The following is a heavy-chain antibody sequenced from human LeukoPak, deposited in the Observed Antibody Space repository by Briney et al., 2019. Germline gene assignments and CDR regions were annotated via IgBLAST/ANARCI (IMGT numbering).Heavy chain of an antibody. CDR1: GGSISKSNYY. CDR2: IYYSGIT. CDR3: ARGGWYPESFQH. J-gene: IGHJ1*01. D-gene: IGHD6-19*01. V-gene: IGHV4-39*07. Sequence: SETLSLTCTVSGGSISKSNYYWGWIPQPPGKGLEWIGNIYYSGITHYNPALKSRVTISVDTSKNQFSLKLSSVTAADTAVYYCARGGWYPESFQHWGQGALVTVSS.